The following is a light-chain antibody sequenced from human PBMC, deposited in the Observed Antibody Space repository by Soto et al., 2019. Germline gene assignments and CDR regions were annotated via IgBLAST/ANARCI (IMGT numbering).Light chain of an antibody. V-gene: IGKV3-15*01. Sequence: EIVLTQSPATLSLSPGERATLSFGASQSVSSSIAWYQQRPGQAPRLLIYGASTRATGIPARFSGSGSGTDFTLTISSLQSEDFAVYYCQQYNNWPPLTFGGGTKVDIK. CDR1: QSVSSS. CDR2: GAS. J-gene: IGKJ4*01. CDR3: QQYNNWPPLT.